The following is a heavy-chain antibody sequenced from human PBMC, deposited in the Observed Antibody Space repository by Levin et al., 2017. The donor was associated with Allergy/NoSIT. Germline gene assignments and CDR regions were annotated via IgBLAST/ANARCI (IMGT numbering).Heavy chain of an antibody. CDR1: GFSLNNYH. CDR2: ISAKSEVM. V-gene: IGHV3-48*02. D-gene: IGHD5-12*01. CDR3: ARDSGRGYSTDY. J-gene: IGHJ4*02. Sequence: GGSLRLTCAASGFSLNNYHMDWVRQAPGKGLEWVSYISAKSEVMYYADSVRGRFTISRDNAKNSLYLQMTSLRDEDTAMYYCARDSGRGYSTDYWGQGTLVTVSS.